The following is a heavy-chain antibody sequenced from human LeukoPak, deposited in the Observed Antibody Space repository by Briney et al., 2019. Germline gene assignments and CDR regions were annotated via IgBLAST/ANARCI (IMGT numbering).Heavy chain of an antibody. CDR2: ISANGDTT. J-gene: IGHJ4*02. CDR1: GFTFSSYA. CDR3: AKEGRIAAGTGDYFDY. D-gene: IGHD6-13*01. Sequence: PGGSLRLSCAASGFTFSSYAMSWVRQAPGKRLEGVSGISANGDTTKYADSVKGRFTISRDNAKNTVLLQMNSLRADDTAVYYCAKEGRIAAGTGDYFDYWGQGTLVTVSS. V-gene: IGHV3-23*01.